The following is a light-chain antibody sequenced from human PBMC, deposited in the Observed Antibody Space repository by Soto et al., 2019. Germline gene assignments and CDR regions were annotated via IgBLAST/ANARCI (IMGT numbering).Light chain of an antibody. J-gene: IGKJ2*01. CDR3: QKDGNSQYT. CDR1: QSVSSSY. V-gene: IGKV3-20*01. Sequence: EIVLTQSPGTLSLSPGERATLSCRASQSVSSSYLAWYQQKPGQAPRLLSYGASSRATGIPERFSGSGSGQEFTVTISRLEPEEFAVYYCQKDGNSQYTFDQRTKLEIK. CDR2: GAS.